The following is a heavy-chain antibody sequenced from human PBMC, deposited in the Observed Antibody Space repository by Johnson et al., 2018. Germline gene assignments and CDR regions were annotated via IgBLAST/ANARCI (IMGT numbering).Heavy chain of an antibody. Sequence: VQLVESGGGVVQPGRSLRLSCAASGFTFSSYAMHWVRQAPGKGLEWVAVISYDGSNKYYADSVKGRFTISRDNSKNTLYLQMNSLRAEDTAVYYCAREGGEYYAPWAFDIWGQGTMVTVSS. CDR2: ISYDGSNK. CDR1: GFTFSSYA. J-gene: IGHJ3*02. V-gene: IGHV3-30-3*01. CDR3: AREGGEYYAPWAFDI. D-gene: IGHD2-2*01.